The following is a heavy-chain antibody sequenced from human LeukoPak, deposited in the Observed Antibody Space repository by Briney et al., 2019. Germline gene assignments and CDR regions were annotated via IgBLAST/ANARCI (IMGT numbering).Heavy chain of an antibody. Sequence: SETLSLTCTVSVGSISSYYWSWIRQPPGKGLEWIGYIYYSGSTNYNPSLKSRVTISVDTSKNQFSLKLSSVTAADTAVYYCARGTTYYYDSSGYYHRWIDYWGQGTLVTVSS. J-gene: IGHJ4*02. D-gene: IGHD3-22*01. CDR1: VGSISSYY. CDR3: ARGTTYYYDSSGYYHRWIDY. V-gene: IGHV4-59*08. CDR2: IYYSGST.